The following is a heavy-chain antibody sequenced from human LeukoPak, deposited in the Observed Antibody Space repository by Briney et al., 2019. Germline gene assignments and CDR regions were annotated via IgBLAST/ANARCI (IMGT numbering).Heavy chain of an antibody. J-gene: IGHJ4*02. CDR1: GVSISSSDW. V-gene: IGHV4-4*02. CDR3: ASAGHDGIGYKVC. D-gene: IGHD3-22*01. Sequence: SETLTLTCAVSGVSISSSDWWRCVRQPPGRGREWMGEIYHSGSANYNPSLKSRVTISVDKSKNQFSLRLSSVTAADTAVYYCASAGHDGIGYKVCWGQGTLVTVSS. CDR2: IYHSGSA.